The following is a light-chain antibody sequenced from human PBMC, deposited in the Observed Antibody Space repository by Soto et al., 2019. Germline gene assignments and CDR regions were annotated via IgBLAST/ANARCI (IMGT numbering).Light chain of an antibody. Sequence: EIVMTQSPATLSVSPGERATLSCRASESVSSNLAWYQQKPGQAPRLLIYGASTRATGIPARFSGSGSGTEFTLTISGLQSEDFAVYYCQQYDNWPPITFGQGTRLEIK. CDR1: ESVSSN. V-gene: IGKV3-15*01. CDR3: QQYDNWPPIT. J-gene: IGKJ5*01. CDR2: GAS.